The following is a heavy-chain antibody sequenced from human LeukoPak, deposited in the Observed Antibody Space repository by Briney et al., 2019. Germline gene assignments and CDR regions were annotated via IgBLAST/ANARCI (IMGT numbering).Heavy chain of an antibody. CDR1: GFTVSSNY. CDR2: IYSGGST. CDR3: AKHTPGHYFDY. J-gene: IGHJ4*02. V-gene: IGHV3-53*01. Sequence: PGGSLRLSCAASGFTVSSNYMSWVRQAPGKGLEWVSVIYSGGSTYYADSVKGRFTISRHNSKNTLSLQMSSLRAEDTAVYYCAKHTPGHYFDYWGQGALVTVSS.